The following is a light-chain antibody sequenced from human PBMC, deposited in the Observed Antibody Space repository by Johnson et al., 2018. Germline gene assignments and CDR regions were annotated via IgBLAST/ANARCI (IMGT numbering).Light chain of an antibody. CDR3: GTWESSLRAGNV. CDR1: SSNIGNNY. CDR2: ENN. Sequence: QSVLTQPPSVSAAPGQKVTISCSGSSSNIGNNYVSWYQQLPGTAPKLLIYENNKRPSGIPDRFSGSKSGTSATLGITGLQTGDEAAYYCGTWESSLRAGNVFGTGTKVTVL. J-gene: IGLJ1*01. V-gene: IGLV1-51*02.